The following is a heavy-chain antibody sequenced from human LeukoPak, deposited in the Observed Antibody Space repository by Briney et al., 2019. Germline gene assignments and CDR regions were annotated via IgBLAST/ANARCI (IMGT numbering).Heavy chain of an antibody. J-gene: IGHJ3*02. CDR1: GFTFSGYW. CDR3: SRSGSYSGAFDI. D-gene: IGHD1-26*01. Sequence: GGFLRLSCAASGFTFSGYWMHWVRQAPGKGLVWVSVIYSGGSTYYADSVKGRFTISRDNSKNMLYLQMNSLRAEDTAVYYCSRSGSYSGAFDIWGQGTMVTVS. CDR2: IYSGGST. V-gene: IGHV3-53*01.